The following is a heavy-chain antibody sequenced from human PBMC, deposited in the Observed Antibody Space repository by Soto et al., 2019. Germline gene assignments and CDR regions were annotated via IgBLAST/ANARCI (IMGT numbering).Heavy chain of an antibody. J-gene: IGHJ4*02. D-gene: IGHD3-10*01. V-gene: IGHV4-4*07. CDR1: GGSISSYY. Sequence: QVQLQESGPGLVKPSETLSLTCTVSGGSISSYYWSWIRQPAGKGLEWIGRIYTSGRTNYNPSLKSRVTMSVDTSKNQFSLKLSSVTAADTAVYYCARAAKYYGSGSYYDYWGQGTLVTVSS. CDR2: IYTSGRT. CDR3: ARAAKYYGSGSYYDY.